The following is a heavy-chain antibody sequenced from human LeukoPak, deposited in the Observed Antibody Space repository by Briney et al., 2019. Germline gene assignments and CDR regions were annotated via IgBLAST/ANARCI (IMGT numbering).Heavy chain of an antibody. CDR2: IYYSGST. D-gene: IGHD3-9*01. V-gene: IGHV4-59*08. CDR3: ARHLGARYFDYLDY. J-gene: IGHJ4*02. CDR1: GGSISSYY. Sequence: SETLSLTCPVSGGSISSYYWSWIRQPPGKGLEWIGYIYYSGSTNYNPSLKSRVTISVDTSKNQFSLKLSSVTAADTAVYYCARHLGARYFDYLDYWGQGTLVTVSS.